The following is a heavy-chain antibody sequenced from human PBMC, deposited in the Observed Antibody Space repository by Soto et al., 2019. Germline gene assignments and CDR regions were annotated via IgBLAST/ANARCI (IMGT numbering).Heavy chain of an antibody. CDR3: AKDSVRNCRDGVCYEGYYYFAMDV. V-gene: IGHV1-18*01. J-gene: IGHJ6*02. D-gene: IGHD2-8*02. CDR2: ISASNGNT. CDR1: GYTFTIYG. Sequence: QVPLVQSGAEVKNSGASVKVSCKASGYTFTIYGFSWVRQAPGQGLEWMGWISASNGNTNYSQKLQGRVTMTTDTSPGTEYMEPRNLRSDDTATYYCAKDSVRNCRDGVCYEGYYYFAMDVWGQGTTVTVS.